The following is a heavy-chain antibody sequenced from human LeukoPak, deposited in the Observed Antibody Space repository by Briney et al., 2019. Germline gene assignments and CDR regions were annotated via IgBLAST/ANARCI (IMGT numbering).Heavy chain of an antibody. CDR2: ISFRGTDS. CDR1: GFTFISYA. V-gene: IGHV3-30*04. CDR3: AKDQKYYYGSGSYYCAFDI. Sequence: GASLRLSCAASGFTFISYAIHWVRQAPGKGLEWVAAISFRGTDSFYADSVKGRFTISRDNSKNTLYLQMNSLRAEDTAVYYCAKDQKYYYGSGSYYCAFDIWGQGTMVTVSS. D-gene: IGHD3-10*01. J-gene: IGHJ3*02.